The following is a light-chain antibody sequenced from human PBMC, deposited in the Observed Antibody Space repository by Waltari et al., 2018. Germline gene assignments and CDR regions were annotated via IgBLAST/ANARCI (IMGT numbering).Light chain of an antibody. CDR2: YDS. V-gene: IGLV3-21*04. CDR3: QVWHADIDPGV. CDR1: NLGSYS. J-gene: IGLJ1*01. Sequence: SYVLTQPPSVSVAPGETASITCASDNLGSYSVPWYQQKPGQAPVLVIFYDSDRPSGTPARFSGSNSGNTATLTITSVEAGDEARYYCQVWHADIDPGVFGTGTEVTVL.